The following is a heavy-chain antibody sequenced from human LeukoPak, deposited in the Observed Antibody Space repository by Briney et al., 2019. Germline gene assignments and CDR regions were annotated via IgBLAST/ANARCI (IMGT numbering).Heavy chain of an antibody. CDR3: AKDLGYSYGYVDY. CDR2: IRYDGSNK. D-gene: IGHD5-18*01. V-gene: IGHV3-30*02. Sequence: GGSLRLSCAASGFTFSSFGMHWVRQAPGKGLEWVALIRYDGSNKYYADSVKGRFTISRDNPKNTLYLQVNRLRAEDTAMYYCAKDLGYSYGYVDYWGQGALVTVSS. CDR1: GFTFSSFG. J-gene: IGHJ4*02.